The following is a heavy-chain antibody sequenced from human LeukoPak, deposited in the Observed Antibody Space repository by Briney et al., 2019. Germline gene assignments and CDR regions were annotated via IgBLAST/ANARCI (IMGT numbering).Heavy chain of an antibody. V-gene: IGHV3-66*01. Sequence: PGGTLRLSCAASGFTVTSKYMSWVRQAPGKGLEWVSIIYSGGNTYYADSVKGRFTISRDNSKNTLYLQMNSLRAEDTAVYYCARGGYSYAYDYWGQGTLVTVSS. CDR1: GFTVTSKY. J-gene: IGHJ4*02. CDR2: IYSGGNT. CDR3: ARGGYSYAYDY. D-gene: IGHD5-18*01.